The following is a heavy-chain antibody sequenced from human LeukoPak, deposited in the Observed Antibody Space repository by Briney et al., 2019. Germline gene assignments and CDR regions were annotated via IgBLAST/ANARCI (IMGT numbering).Heavy chain of an antibody. CDR2: IKQDGSEK. D-gene: IGHD4-17*01. CDR1: GFTFSSYS. J-gene: IGHJ4*02. CDR3: ASGTKVTTLDY. Sequence: GGSLRLSCAASGFTFSSYSMNWVRQAPGKGLEWVANIKQDGSEKYYVDSVKGRFTISRDNAKNSLYLQMNSLRAEDTAVYYCASGTKVTTLDYWGQGTLVTVSS. V-gene: IGHV3-7*01.